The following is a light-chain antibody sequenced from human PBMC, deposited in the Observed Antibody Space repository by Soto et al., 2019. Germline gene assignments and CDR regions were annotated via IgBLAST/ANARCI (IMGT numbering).Light chain of an antibody. CDR3: QQYNSYLWT. CDR1: QDIRNY. V-gene: IGKV1-9*01. Sequence: IQLTQSPSSLSASVGDRVTVTCRASQDIRNYLAWYQQKPGKAPKLLICDASTLYSGVPSRFSGSGSGTEFTLTISSLQPDDFATYYCQQYNSYLWTCGQGTKGAIK. CDR2: DAS. J-gene: IGKJ1*01.